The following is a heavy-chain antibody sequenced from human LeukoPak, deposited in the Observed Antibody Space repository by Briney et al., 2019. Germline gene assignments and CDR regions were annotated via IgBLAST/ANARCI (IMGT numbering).Heavy chain of an antibody. V-gene: IGHV4-34*01. D-gene: IGHD6-19*01. Sequence: PSETLSLTCAVYGGSFSGYYWSWIRQPPGKGLEWIWEINHSGSTNYNPSLKSRVTISVDTSKNQFSLKLSSVTAADTAVYYCATTDLYSSGWLPEPFDYWGQGTLVTVSS. CDR3: ATTDLYSSGWLPEPFDY. CDR2: INHSGST. CDR1: GGSFSGYY. J-gene: IGHJ4*02.